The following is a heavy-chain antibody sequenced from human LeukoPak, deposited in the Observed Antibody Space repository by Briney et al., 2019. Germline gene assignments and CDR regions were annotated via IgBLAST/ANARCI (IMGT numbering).Heavy chain of an antibody. V-gene: IGHV1-2*02. J-gene: IGHJ4*02. CDR3: ARVGYSYGPPDY. Sequence: ASVKVSCKASGYTFTGYYMHWVRQAPGQGLEWMGWINPNSGGTNYAQKFQGRVTMTRDTSISTAYMELSGLRSDDTAVYYCARVGYSYGPPDYWGQGTLVTVSS. D-gene: IGHD5-18*01. CDR1: GYTFTGYY. CDR2: INPNSGGT.